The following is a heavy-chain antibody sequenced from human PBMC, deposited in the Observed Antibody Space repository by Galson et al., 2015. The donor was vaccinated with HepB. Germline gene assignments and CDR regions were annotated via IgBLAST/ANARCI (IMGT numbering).Heavy chain of an antibody. D-gene: IGHD1-26*01. V-gene: IGHV1-69*04. CDR1: GGTFSSYA. CDR3: ASLSGRGSEVDY. J-gene: IGHJ4*02. CDR2: IIPILGIA. Sequence: SVKVSCKASGGTFSSYAISWVRQAPGQGLEWMGRIIPILGIANYAQKFQGRVTITADKSTSTAYMELSSLRSEDTAVYYCASLSGRGSEVDYWGQGTLVTVSS.